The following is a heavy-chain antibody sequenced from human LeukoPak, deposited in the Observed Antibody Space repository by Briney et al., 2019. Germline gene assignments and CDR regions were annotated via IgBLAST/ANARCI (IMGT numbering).Heavy chain of an antibody. J-gene: IGHJ5*02. CDR3: ARHYGP. CDR1: GGSISSSY. V-gene: IGHV4-59*08. CDR2: IYSSGNT. D-gene: IGHD3-10*01. Sequence: SETLSLTCTVSGGSISSSYWSWIRQPPGKGLEWIGYIYSSGNTNSNPSLKSRVTIAVDTSKNQFSLKLNSVTAADTAVYYCARHYGPWGQGTLVTVSS.